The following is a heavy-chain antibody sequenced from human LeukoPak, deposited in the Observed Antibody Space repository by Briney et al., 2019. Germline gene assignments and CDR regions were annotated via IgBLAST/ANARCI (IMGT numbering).Heavy chain of an antibody. Sequence: PGGSLRLSCAASGFTFSNYWMHWVRQDPGKGLVWVSFINPDGSTTNYADSVKGRFTISRDDSKNTLYLQMNSLRAEDTAAYYCAKGYYFDILSGYSSLDSWGQGTLVTVSS. CDR3: AKGYYFDILSGYSSLDS. V-gene: IGHV3-74*01. J-gene: IGHJ4*02. CDR1: GFTFSNYW. CDR2: INPDGSTT. D-gene: IGHD3-9*01.